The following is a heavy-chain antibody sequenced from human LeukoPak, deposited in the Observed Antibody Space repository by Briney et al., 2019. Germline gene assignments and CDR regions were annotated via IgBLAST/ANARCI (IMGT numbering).Heavy chain of an antibody. J-gene: IGHJ4*02. D-gene: IGHD1-26*01. CDR2: IRYDGGNK. Sequence: GGSLRLSCAASGFTFSSYGMHWVRQAPGKGLEWVAFIRYDGGNKYYADSVKGRFTISRDNSKNTLYLQMNSLRVEDTAVYSCAKDRGSYFDYWGQGTLVTVSS. CDR1: GFTFSSYG. V-gene: IGHV3-30*02. CDR3: AKDRGSYFDY.